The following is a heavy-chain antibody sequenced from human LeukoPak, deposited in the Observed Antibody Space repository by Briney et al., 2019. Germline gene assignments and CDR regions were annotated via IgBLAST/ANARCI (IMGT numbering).Heavy chain of an antibody. CDR1: GFTFSNYW. CDR2: IKQDGSAK. J-gene: IGHJ4*02. Sequence: GGSLRLSCAASGFTFSNYWMNWVRQAPGEGLEWVANIKQDGSAKYYVDSVKGRLTISRDNAKSLLYLQMNSLRAEDAAVYYCAGGQGFLIDYWGQGTLVTVSS. D-gene: IGHD3-3*01. CDR3: AGGQGFLIDY. V-gene: IGHV3-7*01.